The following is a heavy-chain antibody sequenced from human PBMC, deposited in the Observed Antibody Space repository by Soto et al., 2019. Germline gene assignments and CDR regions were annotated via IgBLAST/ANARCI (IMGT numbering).Heavy chain of an antibody. J-gene: IGHJ4*02. Sequence: GGSLRLSCAASGFTVSSNYMSWVRQAPGKGLEWVSVIYSGGSTYYADSVKGRFTISRDNSKNTLYLQMNSLRAEDTAVYYCARVGGSYSYYFDYWGQGTLVTVSS. CDR3: ARVGGSYSYYFDY. V-gene: IGHV3-53*01. D-gene: IGHD1-26*01. CDR2: IYSGGST. CDR1: GFTVSSNY.